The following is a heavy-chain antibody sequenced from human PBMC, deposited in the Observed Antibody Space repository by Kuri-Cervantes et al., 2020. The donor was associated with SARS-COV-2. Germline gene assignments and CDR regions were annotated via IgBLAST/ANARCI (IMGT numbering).Heavy chain of an antibody. Sequence: GSRRLAITVSGYSISSGYYWGWIRQPPGKGLEWIGSIYHSGSTYYNPSLKGRVTISVDTSKNQFSLKLSSVTAADTAVYYCARDPTGLQYYFDYWGQGTLVTVSS. CDR1: GYSISSGYY. D-gene: IGHD4-11*01. J-gene: IGHJ4*02. CDR2: IYHSGST. CDR3: ARDPTGLQYYFDY. V-gene: IGHV4-38-2*02.